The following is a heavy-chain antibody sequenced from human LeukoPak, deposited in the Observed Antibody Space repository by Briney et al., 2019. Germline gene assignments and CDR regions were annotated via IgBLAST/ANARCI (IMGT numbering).Heavy chain of an antibody. CDR3: AKGALDVERDSSGAVY. CDR1: GFTFSSYG. CDR2: ISYDGSNK. V-gene: IGHV3-30*18. Sequence: PGGSLRLSCAASGFTFSSYGMHWVRQAPGKGLEWVAVISYDGSNKYYADSVKGRLTISRDNSKNTLYLQMNSLRAEDTAVYYCAKGALDVERDSSGAVYWGQGTLVTVSS. J-gene: IGHJ4*02. D-gene: IGHD3-22*01.